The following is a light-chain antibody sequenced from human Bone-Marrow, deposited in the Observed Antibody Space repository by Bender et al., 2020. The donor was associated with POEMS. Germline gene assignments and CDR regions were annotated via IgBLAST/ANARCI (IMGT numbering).Light chain of an antibody. V-gene: IGLV2-8*01. CDR1: SSDVGGYNS. Sequence: QSALTQPPSASGSPGQSVTISCTGTSSDVGGYNSVSWYQQHPGKAPKLMIYEVTKRPSGVPDRFSGSKSGNTASLTISGLQAEDEADYYCSSYSTTSILNFGTGTKVTVL. CDR2: EVT. CDR3: SSYSTTSILN. J-gene: IGLJ1*01.